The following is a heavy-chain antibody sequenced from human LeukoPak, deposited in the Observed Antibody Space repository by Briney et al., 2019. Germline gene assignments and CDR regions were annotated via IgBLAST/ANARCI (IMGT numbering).Heavy chain of an antibody. CDR3: ARDLSGSLYFDY. CDR1: GASISSYY. CDR2: LYISGST. D-gene: IGHD3-10*01. J-gene: IGHJ4*02. V-gene: IGHV4-4*07. Sequence: SETLSLTCTVSGASISSYYYNWIRQAAGRGLEWIGRLYISGSTDYNPSLKSRVTISVDTSNNQFSLNLNSVTAADTAVYFCARDLSGSLYFDYWGQGVLVTVSS.